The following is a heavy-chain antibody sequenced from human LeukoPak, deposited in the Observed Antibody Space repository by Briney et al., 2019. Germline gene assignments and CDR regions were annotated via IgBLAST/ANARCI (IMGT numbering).Heavy chain of an antibody. CDR3: AREFPSRGYSGYDFYYYYYMDV. J-gene: IGHJ6*03. Sequence: SETLSLTCAVYGGSFSGYYWNWIRQPAGKGLEWIGRIYTSGSTNYNPSLKSRVTISVDTSKNQFSLKLSSVTAADTAVYYCAREFPSRGYSGYDFYYYYYMDVWGKGTTVTISS. V-gene: IGHV4-4*07. D-gene: IGHD5-12*01. CDR1: GGSFSGYY. CDR2: IYTSGST.